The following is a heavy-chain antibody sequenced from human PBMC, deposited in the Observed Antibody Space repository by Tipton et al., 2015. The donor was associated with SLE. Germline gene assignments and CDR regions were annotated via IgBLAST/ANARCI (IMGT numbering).Heavy chain of an antibody. J-gene: IGHJ2*01. CDR3: SKETARGFWYFDL. V-gene: IGHV3-23*01. CDR2: VTTDGLHT. CDR1: GLTFSVYS. Sequence: SLRLSCVASGLTFSVYSISWVRQAPGKGLQWVSTVTTDGLHTYYADSVKGRFTVSRDNSKNTVWLQMNILEADDSAIYYCSKETARGFWYFDLWGRGTLVTVSS. D-gene: IGHD2-21*02.